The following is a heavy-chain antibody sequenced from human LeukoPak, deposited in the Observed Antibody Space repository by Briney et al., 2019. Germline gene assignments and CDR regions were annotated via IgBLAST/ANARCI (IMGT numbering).Heavy chain of an antibody. CDR1: GGTFSSYA. CDR3: SRSRTDAFDI. J-gene: IGHJ3*02. CDR2: INPNSGGT. Sequence: ASVKVSCKASGGTFSSYAISWVRQAPGQGLEWMGWINPNSGGTNYAQKFQGRVTMTRDTSISTAYMELSRLRSDDTAVYYCSRSRTDAFDIWGQGTMVTVSS. V-gene: IGHV1-2*02. D-gene: IGHD1-14*01.